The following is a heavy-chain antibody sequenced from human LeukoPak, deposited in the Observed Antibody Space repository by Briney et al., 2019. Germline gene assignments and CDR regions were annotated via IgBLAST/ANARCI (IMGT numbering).Heavy chain of an antibody. D-gene: IGHD3-22*01. CDR2: IYYSGST. V-gene: IGHV4-59*08. CDR3: ASRSGYSGPVGY. J-gene: IGHJ4*02. CDR1: GGSISSYY. Sequence: SETLSLTCTVSGGSISSYYWSWIRQPPGKGLEWIGYIYYSGSTNYNPSLKSRVTISADTSKNQFSLKLSSVTAADTAVYYCASRSGYSGPVGYWGQGILVTVSS.